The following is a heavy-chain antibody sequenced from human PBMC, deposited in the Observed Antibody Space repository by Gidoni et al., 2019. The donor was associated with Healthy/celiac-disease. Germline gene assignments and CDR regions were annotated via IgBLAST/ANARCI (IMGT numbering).Heavy chain of an antibody. D-gene: IGHD3-3*01. J-gene: IGHJ4*02. CDR2: ISGSGGST. CDR1: GFTFSSYA. Sequence: EVQLLESGGGLVQPGGALRLSCAASGFTFSSYAMSWVRQAPGKGLEWVSAISGSGGSTYYADSVKGRFTISRDNSKNTLYLQMNSLRAEDTAVYYCAKYYLIFGVGRPGALDYWGQGTLVTVSS. CDR3: AKYYLIFGVGRPGALDY. V-gene: IGHV3-23*01.